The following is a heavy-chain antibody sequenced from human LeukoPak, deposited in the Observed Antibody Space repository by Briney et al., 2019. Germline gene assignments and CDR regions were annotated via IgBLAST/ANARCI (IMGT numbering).Heavy chain of an antibody. Sequence: SETLSLTCTVSGYSISSGYYWGWIRQPPGKGLEWIGSIYHTGSAYYNPSLKSRVTISIDTSNNRFSLKLSSVTAADTVVYYCARGRNYGSGQTFDPWGQGTLVTVSS. CDR1: GYSISSGYY. J-gene: IGHJ5*02. V-gene: IGHV4-38-2*02. CDR3: ARGRNYGSGQTFDP. CDR2: IYHTGSA. D-gene: IGHD3-10*01.